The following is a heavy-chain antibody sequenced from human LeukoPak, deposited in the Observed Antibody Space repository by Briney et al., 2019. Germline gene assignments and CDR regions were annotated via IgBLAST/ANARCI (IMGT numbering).Heavy chain of an antibody. CDR2: IHYSGST. D-gene: IGHD6-19*01. Sequence: RSSETLSLTCTVSGGPISSGDYYWTWIRQHPGKGLEWIGYIHYSGSTYYNPSLKSRLTISVDTSKNQFSLKVSSVTAADTAVYYCARAKYNSGWYLDYWGQGTLVTVSS. CDR3: ARAKYNSGWYLDY. J-gene: IGHJ4*02. V-gene: IGHV4-31*03. CDR1: GGPISSGDYY.